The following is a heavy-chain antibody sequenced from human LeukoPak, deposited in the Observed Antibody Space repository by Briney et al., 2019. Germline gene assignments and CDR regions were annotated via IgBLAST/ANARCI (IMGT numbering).Heavy chain of an antibody. CDR2: LNPRDGGT. D-gene: IGHD2-8*02. V-gene: IGHV1-46*01. J-gene: IGHJ4*02. CDR1: GYTLTDYF. Sequence: ASVKVSCKASGYTLTDYFIHWVRQAPGQGLEWVGILNPRDGGTYFAPNSQGRVTLTSDTSTSTVYMELTSLRSEDTALYYCARSHRFCADGVCSDHWGQGTLVTVSS. CDR3: ARSHRFCADGVCSDH.